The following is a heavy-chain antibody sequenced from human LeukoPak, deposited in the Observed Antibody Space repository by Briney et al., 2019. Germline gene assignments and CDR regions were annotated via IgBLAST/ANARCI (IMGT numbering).Heavy chain of an antibody. J-gene: IGHJ6*03. CDR3: ARDFGSNSRYCSSTSCPRGQWFGELNYYYYMDV. CDR1: GGTFSSYA. D-gene: IGHD2-2*01. V-gene: IGHV1-69*05. CDR2: IIPIFGTA. Sequence: GSSVKVSCKASGGTFSSYAISWVRQAPGQGLEWMGRIIPIFGTANYAQKFQGRVTITTDESTSTAYMELSGLRSEDTAVYYCARDFGSNSRYCSSTSCPRGQWFGELNYYYYMDVWGKGTTVTVSS.